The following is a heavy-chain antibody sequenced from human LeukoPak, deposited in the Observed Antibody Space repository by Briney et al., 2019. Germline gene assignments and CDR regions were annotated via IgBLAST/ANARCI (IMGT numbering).Heavy chain of an antibody. CDR1: GGSVSSSIYH. CDR2: TYNGGST. CDR3: VRGHGGY. Sequence: PSETLSLTCTVSGGSVSSSIYHWFWIRQPPGKGLEWIGFTYNGGSTYYNPSLKSRVTISVDMAKNQFSLKVMSVTAANTAVYYCVRGHGGYWGQGTLVTVSS. J-gene: IGHJ4*02. V-gene: IGHV4-61*01.